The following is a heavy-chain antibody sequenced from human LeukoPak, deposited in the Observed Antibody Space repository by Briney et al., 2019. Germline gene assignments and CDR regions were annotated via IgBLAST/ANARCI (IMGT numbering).Heavy chain of an antibody. CDR3: AKDLYIVATITGN. J-gene: IGHJ4*02. D-gene: IGHD5-12*01. CDR2: DSGSGGST. Sequence: GGSLRLSCAASGFTFSSYAMSWLRQAPGKGLEWVSGDSGSGGSTYYADSVRGRFTISRDNSKNTRYLQMNSLRAEGTAVYYRAKDLYIVATITGNWGQGTLVSVSS. CDR1: GFTFSSYA. V-gene: IGHV3-23*01.